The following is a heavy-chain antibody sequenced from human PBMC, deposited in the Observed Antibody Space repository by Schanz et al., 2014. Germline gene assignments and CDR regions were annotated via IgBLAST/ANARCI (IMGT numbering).Heavy chain of an antibody. V-gene: IGHV3-30*18. CDR2: ISYDGSNK. CDR1: GFTFSSYG. D-gene: IGHD3-3*01. CDR3: AKEVRLVLRDWLPTPDFDY. Sequence: QVQLVESGGGVVQPGRSLRLSCAASGFTFSSYGMHWVRQSPGKGLEWVALISYDGSNKYYADSVKGRFTISRDNSKNTLFLQMNSLRAEDTALYFCAKEVRLVLRDWLPTPDFDYWGQGTLVTVSS. J-gene: IGHJ4*02.